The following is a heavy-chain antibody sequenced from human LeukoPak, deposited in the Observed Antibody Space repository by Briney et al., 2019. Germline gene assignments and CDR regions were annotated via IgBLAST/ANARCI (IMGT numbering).Heavy chain of an antibody. D-gene: IGHD5-18*01. Sequence: GASVKVSCKASGYTFTSYDIHWVRQATGQGLEWMGWMNPNSGNTGYAQKFQGRVTMTRNTSISTAYMELSSLRSEDTAVYYCARGRGYSYGLDYWGQGTLVTVSS. J-gene: IGHJ4*02. CDR3: ARGRGYSYGLDY. V-gene: IGHV1-8*01. CDR2: MNPNSGNT. CDR1: GYTFTSYD.